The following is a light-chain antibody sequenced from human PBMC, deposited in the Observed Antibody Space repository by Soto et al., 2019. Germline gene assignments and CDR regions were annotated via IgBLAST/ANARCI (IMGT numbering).Light chain of an antibody. CDR2: GAS. Sequence: EIVLTQSPGTLSLSPGERATLSCRASQSVSSSYLAWYQQKAGQAPRRIIYGASSRATCIPDRFSSVGSGTHFTLTISRLESEDFAVYYCQEYGSSLLFTFGPGTKVDIK. CDR3: QEYGSSLLFT. CDR1: QSVSSSY. J-gene: IGKJ3*01. V-gene: IGKV3-20*01.